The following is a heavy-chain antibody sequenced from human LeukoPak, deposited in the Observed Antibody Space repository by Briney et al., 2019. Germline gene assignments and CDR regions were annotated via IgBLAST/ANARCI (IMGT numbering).Heavy chain of an antibody. Sequence: GGSLRLSCAASGSTFSNYAMHWVRQAPGKGLEWVAVISYDASNKYYADSVKGRFTISRDNSKNTLYLQMNSLRAEDTAVYYCARTYCGGDCTGFDYWGQGTLVTVSS. J-gene: IGHJ4*02. CDR2: ISYDASNK. CDR3: ARTYCGGDCTGFDY. V-gene: IGHV3-30-3*01. CDR1: GSTFSNYA. D-gene: IGHD2-21*02.